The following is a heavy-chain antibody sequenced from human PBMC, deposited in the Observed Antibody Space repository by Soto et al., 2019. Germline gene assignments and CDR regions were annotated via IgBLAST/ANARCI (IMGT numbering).Heavy chain of an antibody. Sequence: GGSLRLSCAASGVTFSIYAMSWFRQAPGKGLEWVSAISGSGGSTYYADSVKGRFTISRDNSKNTLYLQMNSLRAEDTAVYYCAKDPLSDYIWGSYRSAGYWGQGTLVTVSS. CDR3: AKDPLSDYIWGSYRSAGY. J-gene: IGHJ4*02. D-gene: IGHD3-16*02. CDR1: GVTFSIYA. V-gene: IGHV3-23*01. CDR2: ISGSGGST.